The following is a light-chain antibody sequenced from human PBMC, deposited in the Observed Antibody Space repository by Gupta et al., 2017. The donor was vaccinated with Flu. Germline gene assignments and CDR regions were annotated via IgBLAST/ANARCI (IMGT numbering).Light chain of an antibody. CDR2: RAS. V-gene: IGKV2-28*01. J-gene: IGKJ2*01. CDR1: QSILHSNGYNY. CDR3: MQALQTPYT. Sequence: DIVMTQSPPSLPVTPGEPASISCRSSQSILHSNGYNYLAWYLQKPGQAPQLLIYRASNRASGVPDRFSGSGSGTDFTLEISRVGAEDVGVYYCMQALQTPYTFGQGTKLEI.